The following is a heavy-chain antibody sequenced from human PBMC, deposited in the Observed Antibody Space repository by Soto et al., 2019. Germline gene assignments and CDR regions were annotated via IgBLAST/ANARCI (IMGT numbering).Heavy chain of an antibody. V-gene: IGHV3-11*06. CDR1: GFTFSDYY. CDR3: ATDGVAGRPSHY. CDR2: INSISSYT. J-gene: IGHJ4*02. D-gene: IGHD6-6*01. Sequence: QVHLVESGGGLVKPGGSLRLSCAASGFTFSDYYMSWIRQAPGKGLEWVSYINSISSYTNYADSVKGRFTISRDNATNSLDLQMNSLRAEDTAVYYGATDGVAGRPSHYWGQGTLVTVSS.